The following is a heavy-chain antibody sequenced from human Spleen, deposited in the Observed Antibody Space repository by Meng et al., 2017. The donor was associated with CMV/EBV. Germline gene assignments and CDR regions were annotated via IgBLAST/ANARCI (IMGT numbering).Heavy chain of an antibody. D-gene: IGHD6-13*01. V-gene: IGHV3-21*01. CDR2: ISSSSSYI. CDR3: ARDSSSISGH. Sequence: GGSLRLSCAASGFTFSSYSMNWVRQAPGTGLEWVSSISSSSSYIYYADSVKGRFTISRDSAKKSLYLQMNSLRAEDTAVYSCARDSSSISGHWGQGTLVTVSS. CDR1: GFTFSSYS. J-gene: IGHJ4*02.